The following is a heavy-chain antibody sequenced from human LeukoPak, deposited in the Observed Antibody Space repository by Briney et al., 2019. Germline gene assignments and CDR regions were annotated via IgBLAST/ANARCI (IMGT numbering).Heavy chain of an antibody. CDR3: ARDLAYGYEEFDY. J-gene: IGHJ4*02. CDR1: GGSIRSSSYY. D-gene: IGHD5-18*01. CDR2: IYNSGST. Sequence: SETLSLTCTVSGGSIRSSSYYWGWIRQPPGTGLEWIGSIYNSGSTHYNPSLKSRVTISVDTSKNQISLILNSVTAADTAVYYCARDLAYGYEEFDYWGQGTLVTVSS. V-gene: IGHV4-39*07.